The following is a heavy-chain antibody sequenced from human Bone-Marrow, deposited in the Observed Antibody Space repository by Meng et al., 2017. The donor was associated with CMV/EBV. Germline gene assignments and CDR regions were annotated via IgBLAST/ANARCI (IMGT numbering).Heavy chain of an antibody. V-gene: IGHV1-69*05. CDR2: IIPIFGTA. D-gene: IGHD2-2*01. CDR3: ARVEYCSSTRCGYYFDY. CDR1: GGIFSSYA. Sequence: SVKVSCKASGGIFSSYAISWVRQAPGQGLEWMGGIIPIFGTANYAQKFQGRVTITTDESTSTAYMELSSLRSEDTAVYYCARVEYCSSTRCGYYFDYWGQGTLVTVSS. J-gene: IGHJ4*02.